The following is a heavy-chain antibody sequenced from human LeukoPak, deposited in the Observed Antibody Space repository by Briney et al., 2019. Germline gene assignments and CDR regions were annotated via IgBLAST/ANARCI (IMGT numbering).Heavy chain of an antibody. Sequence: SETLSLTCTVSGYSISSGYYWGWIRQPPGKGLERIGSIYHSGSTYYNPSLKSRVTISVDTSKNQFSLKLSSVTAADTAVYYCARVGDIVATIFDYWGQGTLVTVSS. CDR3: ARVGDIVATIFDY. CDR1: GYSISSGYY. D-gene: IGHD5-12*01. CDR2: IYHSGST. J-gene: IGHJ4*02. V-gene: IGHV4-38-2*02.